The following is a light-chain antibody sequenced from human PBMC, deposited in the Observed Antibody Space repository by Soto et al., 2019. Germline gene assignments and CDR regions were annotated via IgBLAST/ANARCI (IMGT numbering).Light chain of an antibody. CDR2: DNN. CDR1: SSNIGNNY. J-gene: IGLJ2*01. V-gene: IGLV1-51*01. Sequence: QSVLPQSPSVSAAPGPKVTLSCSGSSSNIGNNYVSWYQQLPGTAPKLLIYDNNKRPSGIPDRFSGSKSGTSGTLDITGLQTGDEADYYCATWDGSLPGEVFGGGTKLTVL. CDR3: ATWDGSLPGEV.